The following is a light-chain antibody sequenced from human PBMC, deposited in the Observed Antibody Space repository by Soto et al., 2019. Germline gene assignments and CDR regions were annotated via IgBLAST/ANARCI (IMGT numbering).Light chain of an antibody. Sequence: DSQMTQSPSSLSASVGDRVTITCRASQSIRGYLNWYQQKPGKAPKPPIYAASSLHSGVPSRFSGSASATDFTLTISSLQPDDFATYYCQQGYTTPITFGQGTRLEIK. V-gene: IGKV1-39*01. CDR3: QQGYTTPIT. CDR2: AAS. CDR1: QSIRGY. J-gene: IGKJ5*01.